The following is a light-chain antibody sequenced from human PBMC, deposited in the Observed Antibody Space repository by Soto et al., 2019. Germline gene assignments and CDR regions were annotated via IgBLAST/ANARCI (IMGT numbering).Light chain of an antibody. CDR1: SSHVGGSNY. V-gene: IGLV2-11*01. J-gene: IGLJ1*01. CDR3: CSYAGSYTYV. CDR2: DVS. Sequence: QSVLTQPRSVSGSPEQSVTISCTVTSSHVGGSNYVSWYQQLPGKAPKLMIYDVSQRPSGVPDRFSGSKSGNTASLTISGLQAEDEADYYCCSYAGSYTYVFGTGTKVTVL.